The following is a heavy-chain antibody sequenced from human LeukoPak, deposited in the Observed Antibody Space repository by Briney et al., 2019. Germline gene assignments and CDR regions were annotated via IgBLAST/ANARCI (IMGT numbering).Heavy chain of an antibody. CDR3: AGVDDDYVWGSPVLVY. CDR2: INHSGST. D-gene: IGHD3-16*01. CDR1: GGSFSGYY. V-gene: IGHV4-34*01. Sequence: SETLSLTCAVYGGSFSGYYWSWIRQPPGKGLEWIGEINHSGSTNYNPSLKSRVTISVDTSKNQFSLKLSSVTAADTAVYYCAGVDDDYVWGSPVLVYWGQGTLVTVSS. J-gene: IGHJ4*02.